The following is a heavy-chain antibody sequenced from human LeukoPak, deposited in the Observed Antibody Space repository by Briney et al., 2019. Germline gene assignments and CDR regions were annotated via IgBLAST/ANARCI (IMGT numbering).Heavy chain of an antibody. CDR2: VDWDDDK. V-gene: IGHV2-70*04. Sequence: GPALVQPTQTLTLTCTFSGFSLSTSGTRVNWIRQPPGKALGWLARVDWDDDKFYSTSLKPRLTISKDTSKNQVVLTMTNMNPADTATYYCTRISADSGSSPFDYWGQGTLVTVSS. CDR1: GFSLSTSGTR. CDR3: TRISADSGSSPFDY. D-gene: IGHD6-6*01. J-gene: IGHJ4*02.